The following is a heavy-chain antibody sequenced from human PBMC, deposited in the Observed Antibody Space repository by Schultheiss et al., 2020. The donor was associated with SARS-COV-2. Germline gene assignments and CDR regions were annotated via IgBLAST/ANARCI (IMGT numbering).Heavy chain of an antibody. J-gene: IGHJ5*02. CDR1: GDSVSSGDFY. CDR3: ARGPAPYSDFWSDSYTGWFDP. CDR2: THYSGDTYSGTT. Sequence: SETLSLTCSVSGDSVSSGDFYCSWIRQPLGKGLEWVGYTHYSGDTYSGTTNYNPSLKRRVTISVDTSKNHFSLKLTSVTAADTAVYYCARGPAPYSDFWSDSYTGWFDPWGQGTLVTVSS. V-gene: IGHV4-61*03. D-gene: IGHD3-3*01.